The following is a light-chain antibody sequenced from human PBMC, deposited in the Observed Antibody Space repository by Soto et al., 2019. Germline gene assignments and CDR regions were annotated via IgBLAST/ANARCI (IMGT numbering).Light chain of an antibody. Sequence: EIGLTQSPSTLFLCPEKRDTLSCKASQSVSNYLAWYQQKPAQSTRLLIYDASNRTTDIPARFSGSGSGTDFALTISSLDSDDYSVYYRQQRSTWLLTFGPDTKV. CDR3: QQRSTWLLT. CDR1: QSVSNY. CDR2: DAS. J-gene: IGKJ3*01. V-gene: IGKV3-11*01.